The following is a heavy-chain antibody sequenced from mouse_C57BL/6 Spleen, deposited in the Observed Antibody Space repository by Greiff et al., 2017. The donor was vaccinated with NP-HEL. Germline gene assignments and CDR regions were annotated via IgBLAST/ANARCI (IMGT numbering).Heavy chain of an antibody. V-gene: IGHV1-81*01. J-gene: IGHJ2*01. CDR1: GYTFTSYG. D-gene: IGHD2-3*01. CDR3: ARSDDGYYY. Sequence: LVESGAELARPGASVKLSCKASGYTFTSYGISWVKQRTGQGLEWIGEIYPRSGNTYYNEKFKGKATLTADKSSSTAYMELRSLTSEDSAVYFCARSDDGYYYWGQGTTLTVSS. CDR2: IYPRSGNT.